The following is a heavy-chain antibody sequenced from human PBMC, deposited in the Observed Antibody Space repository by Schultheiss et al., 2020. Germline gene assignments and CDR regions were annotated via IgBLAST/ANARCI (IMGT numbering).Heavy chain of an antibody. CDR3: ARRRGSYYYYYYGMDV. CDR2: IYYSGST. V-gene: IGHV4-39*01. CDR1: GGSISSYY. D-gene: IGHD1-26*01. J-gene: IGHJ6*02. Sequence: SQTLSLTCTVSGGSISSYYWSWIRQPPGKGLEWIGSIYYSGSTYYNPSLKSRVTISVDTSKNQFSLKLSSVTAADTAVYYCARRRGSYYYYYYGMDVWGQGTTVTVSS.